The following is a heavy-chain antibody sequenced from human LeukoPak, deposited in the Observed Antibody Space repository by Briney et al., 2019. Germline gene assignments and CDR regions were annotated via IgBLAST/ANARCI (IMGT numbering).Heavy chain of an antibody. V-gene: IGHV4-61*02. CDR3: ARENDYGDYVDY. CDR1: GDSITSGSYY. J-gene: IGHJ4*02. D-gene: IGHD4-17*01. Sequence: SETLSLTCTVSGDSITSGSYYWSWIRQPAGKGLEWIGRIFISGGTNYNPSLRSRVTMSLDTSKNQFSLKLYSVTAADTAVYYCARENDYGDYVDYWGQGTLVTVSS. CDR2: IFISGGT.